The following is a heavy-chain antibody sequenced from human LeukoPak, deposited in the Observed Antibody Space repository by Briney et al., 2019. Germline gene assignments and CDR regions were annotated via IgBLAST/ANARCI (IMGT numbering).Heavy chain of an antibody. CDR2: FDPEDGET. D-gene: IGHD6-19*01. CDR3: ATAAHSSGWYFYFDY. CDR1: GYTLTELS. V-gene: IGHV1-24*01. Sequence: VKVSCKVSGYTLTELSMHWVRQAPGKGLEWMGGFDPEDGETIYAQKFQGRVTMTEDTSTDTAYMELSSLRSEDTAVYYCATAAHSSGWYFYFDYWGQGTLVTVSS. J-gene: IGHJ4*02.